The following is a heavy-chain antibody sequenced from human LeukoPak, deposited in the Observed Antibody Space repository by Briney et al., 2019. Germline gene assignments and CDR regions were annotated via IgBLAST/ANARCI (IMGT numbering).Heavy chain of an antibody. CDR2: ISYDGSNK. V-gene: IGHV3-30*04. D-gene: IGHD3-3*01. J-gene: IGHJ5*01. CDR1: GFTFNGYD. Sequence: GGPLRLSCAASGFTFNGYDMRWLRDARREGMEGGAFISYDGSNKDYAGSVKGRFTISRDNSKNTLYLQMNSLRTEDSAVYSCARNGLLRGYHTWFDSWGQGTLVTVSS. CDR3: ARNGLLRGYHTWFDS.